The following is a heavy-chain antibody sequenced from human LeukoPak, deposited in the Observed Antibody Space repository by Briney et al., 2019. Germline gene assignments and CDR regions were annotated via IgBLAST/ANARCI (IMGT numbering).Heavy chain of an antibody. J-gene: IGHJ4*02. CDR2: INPSGGST. CDR3: AGTPGPGSITMVRGVYFDY. D-gene: IGHD3-10*01. V-gene: IGHV1-46*01. Sequence: GASVKVSCKASGYTCTSYYMHWVRQAPGQGLEWMGIINPSGGSTSYAQKFQGRVTMTRDMSTSTVYMELSSLRSEDTAVYYCAGTPGPGSITMVRGVYFDYWGQGTLVTVSS. CDR1: GYTCTSYY.